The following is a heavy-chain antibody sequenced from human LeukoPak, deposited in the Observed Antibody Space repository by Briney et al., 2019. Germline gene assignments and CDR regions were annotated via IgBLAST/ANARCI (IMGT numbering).Heavy chain of an antibody. CDR3: ARDWRVAGTVYYFDY. V-gene: IGHV1-18*01. Sequence: ASGKVSCKASGYTFTSYGISWVRQAPGQGLEWMGWISAYNGNTNYAQKLQGRVTMTTDTSTSTAYMELRSLRSDDTAVYYCARDWRVAGTVYYFDYWGQGTLVTVSS. D-gene: IGHD6-19*01. J-gene: IGHJ4*02. CDR2: ISAYNGNT. CDR1: GYTFTSYG.